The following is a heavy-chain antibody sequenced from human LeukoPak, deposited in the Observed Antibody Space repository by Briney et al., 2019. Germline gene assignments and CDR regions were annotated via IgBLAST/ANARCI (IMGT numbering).Heavy chain of an antibody. Sequence: SETLSLTCAVYGGSFSSYYWSWIRQPAGKGLEWIGRISTSGSTNYNPSLKSRVTMSVDTSKNQFSLMQSSVTAADTAVYYCTRDSSWFDWFYDYWGQGTLVTVSS. CDR1: GGSFSSYY. J-gene: IGHJ4*02. CDR2: ISTSGST. CDR3: TRDSSWFDWFYDY. V-gene: IGHV4-4*07. D-gene: IGHD3-10*01.